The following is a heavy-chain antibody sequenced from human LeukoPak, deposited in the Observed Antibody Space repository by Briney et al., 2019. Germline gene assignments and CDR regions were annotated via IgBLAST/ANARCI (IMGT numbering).Heavy chain of an antibody. D-gene: IGHD3-22*01. CDR1: GFTFSSYG. CDR3: AKEYHYDSSGYYSGPNWFDP. V-gene: IGHV3-23*01. CDR2: ISGSGGST. J-gene: IGHJ5*02. Sequence: GGPLRLSCAASGFTFSSYGMSWVRKPPGKGLEWVSPISGSGGSTYYADSVKGRFTISRDNSKNTLYLQMNSLRAEDTAVYYCAKEYHYDSSGYYSGPNWFDPWGQGTLVTVSS.